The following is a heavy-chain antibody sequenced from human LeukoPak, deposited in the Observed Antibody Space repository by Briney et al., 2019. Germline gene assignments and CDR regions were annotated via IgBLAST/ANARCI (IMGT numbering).Heavy chain of an antibody. CDR2: ISYDGSNR. J-gene: IGHJ4*02. V-gene: IGHV3-30*18. CDR1: GFIFSNYG. CDR3: VKDEGSGIVLDEFDY. Sequence: PGGSLRLSCAASGFIFSNYGMHWVRQAPGKGLEWVPVISYDGSNRYYADSAKGRFTISRDNSKNTLYLQMNSLRTEDTAVYYCVKDEGSGIVLDEFDYWGQGTLVTVSS. D-gene: IGHD3-10*01.